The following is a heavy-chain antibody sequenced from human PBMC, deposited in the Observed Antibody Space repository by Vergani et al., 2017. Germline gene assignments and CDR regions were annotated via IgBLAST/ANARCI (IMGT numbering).Heavy chain of an antibody. J-gene: IGHJ3*02. CDR1: GFTFSSYA. CDR3: AKDLGLDSGSYRGLAFYI. CDR2: ISGSGGST. V-gene: IGHV3-23*01. D-gene: IGHD1-26*01. Sequence: EVQLLESGGGLVQPGGSLRLSCAASGFTFSSYAMSWVRQAPGKGLEWVSAISGSGGSTYYADSVKGRFTISRDNSKNTLYLQMNSLRAEDTAVYYCAKDLGLDSGSYRGLAFYIWREPTMDALSS.